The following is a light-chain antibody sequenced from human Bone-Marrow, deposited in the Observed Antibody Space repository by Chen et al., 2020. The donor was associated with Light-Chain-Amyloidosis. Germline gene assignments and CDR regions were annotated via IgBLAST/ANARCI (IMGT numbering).Light chain of an antibody. CDR2: RDT. J-gene: IGLJ2*01. CDR3: QSADSSGTYEVI. CDR1: DLPTKY. V-gene: IGLV3-25*03. Sequence: SYELPPPPPVSVSPGQPPRITRPGDDLPTKYLYWYQQKPGQAPVLVIHRDTERPSGISERFSGSSSGTTATLTISGVQAEDEADYHCQSADSSGTYEVIFGGGTKLTVL.